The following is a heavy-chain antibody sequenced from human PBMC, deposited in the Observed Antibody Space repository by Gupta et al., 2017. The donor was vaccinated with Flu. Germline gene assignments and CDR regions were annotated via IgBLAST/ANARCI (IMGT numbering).Heavy chain of an antibody. CDR3: ARNRGWEQFDY. Sequence: EVHLVESGGGLVQPGGSLRLSCAASGFSFSDYWMNWVRQAPGKGLEWVANINQDGTTKNYVDSLKGRFTVSRDNAKNSLYLQMDSLRAEDTAVYFCARNRGWEQFDYWGQGTLVTVSS. CDR1: GFSFSDYW. J-gene: IGHJ4*02. V-gene: IGHV3-7*01. CDR2: INQDGTTK. D-gene: IGHD3-10*01.